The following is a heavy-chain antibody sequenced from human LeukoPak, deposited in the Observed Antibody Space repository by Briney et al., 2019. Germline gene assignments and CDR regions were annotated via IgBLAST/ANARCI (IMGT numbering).Heavy chain of an antibody. CDR2: IYYSGST. CDR1: GCSISSYY. CDR3: ASSGYSYGFYFDY. Sequence: SETLCLTCTVSGCSISSYYWSWIRQPPGKGLEWFGYIYYSGSTYYNPSLKSPVTISVDTSKNQFSLKLSSVTAADTAVYYCASSGYSYGFYFDYWGQGTLVTVSS. J-gene: IGHJ4*02. V-gene: IGHV4-59*04. D-gene: IGHD5-18*01.